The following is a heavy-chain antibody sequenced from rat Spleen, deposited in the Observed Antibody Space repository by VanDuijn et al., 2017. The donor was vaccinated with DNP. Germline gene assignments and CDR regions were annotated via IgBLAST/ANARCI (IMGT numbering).Heavy chain of an antibody. J-gene: IGHJ2*01. CDR3: IRWISDHFDY. CDR2: IGSPAYAP. CDR1: GFTFSAYY. V-gene: IGHV5-22*01. Sequence: EVQLVESGGGLVQPGRSLKLSCAASGFTFSAYYMAWVRQAPAKGLEWVAYIGSPAYAPYYGDSVKGRFAISRDNAKSTLYLQMNSLRSDDMVTYYFIRWISDHFDYWGQGVMVTVSS. D-gene: IGHD1-6*01.